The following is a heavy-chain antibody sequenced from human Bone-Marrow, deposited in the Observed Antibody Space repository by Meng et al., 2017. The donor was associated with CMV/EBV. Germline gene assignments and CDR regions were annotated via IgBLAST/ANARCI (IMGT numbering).Heavy chain of an antibody. D-gene: IGHD5-18*01. CDR1: GFCFSDYY. CDR2: ISSSTGTTI. CDR3: ARDLDTVQSYYFDS. V-gene: IGHV3-11*04. J-gene: IGHJ4*02. Sequence: SGFCFSDYYMGWIRQAPGKGLEWVSYISSSTGTTIYYADSVKGRFTISRDNSKNTLYLQMNSLRAEDTAVYYCARDLDTVQSYYFDSWGQGTLVTVSS.